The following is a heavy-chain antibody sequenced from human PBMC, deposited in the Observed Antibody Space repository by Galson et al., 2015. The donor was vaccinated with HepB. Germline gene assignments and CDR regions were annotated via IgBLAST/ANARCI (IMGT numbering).Heavy chain of an antibody. D-gene: IGHD6-13*01. V-gene: IGHV3-21*01. CDR1: GFTFSGHN. Sequence: SLRLSCAVSGFTFSGHNMICVRQAPGKGLEWVSSISTSSSYIFYAASVQGRFTISRDNAKNSLYLQMNSLRAEDTAVYYCARVPAAGNYYYYGMDVWGQGTTVTVSS. CDR2: ISTSSSYI. CDR3: ARVPAAGNYYYYGMDV. J-gene: IGHJ6*02.